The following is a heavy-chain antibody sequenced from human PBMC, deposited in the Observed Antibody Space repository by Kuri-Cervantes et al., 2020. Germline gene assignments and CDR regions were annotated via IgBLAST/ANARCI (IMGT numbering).Heavy chain of an antibody. CDR2: VNPSGGST. J-gene: IGHJ5*02. CDR1: GYSFTSHY. D-gene: IGHD1-1*01. CDR3: ARVRGGTDWNDWFDP. V-gene: IGHV1-2*04. Sequence: ASVKVSCKASGYSFTSHYIHWVRQAPGEGLEWMGVVNPSGGSTSYAQKFQGWVTMTRDTSISTAYMELSRLKSDDTAVYYCARVRGGTDWNDWFDPWGQGTLVTVSS.